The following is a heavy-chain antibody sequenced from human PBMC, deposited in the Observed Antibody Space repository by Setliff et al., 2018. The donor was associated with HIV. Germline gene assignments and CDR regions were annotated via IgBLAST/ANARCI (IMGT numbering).Heavy chain of an antibody. Sequence: SETLSLTCTVSGGSVSSGSYCWSWIRQPPGKGLEWIGYIYYSGSTKHNPSLKSRVTISLDTSKNQFSLKLTSVTAADTAVYYCARYSPRGYTLTGPYWGQGTLVTVSS. CDR2: IYYSGST. V-gene: IGHV4-61*01. CDR3: ARYSPRGYTLTGPY. CDR1: GGSVSSGSYC. D-gene: IGHD6-25*01. J-gene: IGHJ4*02.